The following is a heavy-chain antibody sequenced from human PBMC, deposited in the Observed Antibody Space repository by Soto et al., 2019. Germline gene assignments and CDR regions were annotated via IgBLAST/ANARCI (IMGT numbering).Heavy chain of an antibody. CDR3: ARDGTTVPYYYYGMDV. CDR2: IWYDGSNK. CDR1: GFTFSSYG. J-gene: IGHJ6*02. Sequence: QVQLVESGGGVVQPGRSLRLSCAASGFTFSSYGMHWVRQAPGKGLEWVAVIWYDGSNKYYADSVKGRFTISRDNSKNTLYRQMNSLRAEDTAVYYCARDGTTVPYYYYGMDVWGQGTTVTVSS. D-gene: IGHD4-17*01. V-gene: IGHV3-33*01.